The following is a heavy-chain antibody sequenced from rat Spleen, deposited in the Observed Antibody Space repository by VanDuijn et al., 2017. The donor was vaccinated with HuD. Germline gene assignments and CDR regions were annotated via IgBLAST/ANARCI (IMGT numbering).Heavy chain of an antibody. CDR3: ARHKSGYGVMDA. CDR1: GFTFSNYD. CDR2: ISYDGSST. Sequence: EVQLVESGGGLVQPGRSMKLSCAASGFTFSNYDMVWVRQAPAQGLKWVATISYDGSSTYYRDSVKGRFTISRDNAKSTLYLQMDSLRSEDTATYYCARHKSGYGVMDAWGQGASVTVSS. D-gene: IGHD4-3*01. J-gene: IGHJ4*01. V-gene: IGHV5-7*01.